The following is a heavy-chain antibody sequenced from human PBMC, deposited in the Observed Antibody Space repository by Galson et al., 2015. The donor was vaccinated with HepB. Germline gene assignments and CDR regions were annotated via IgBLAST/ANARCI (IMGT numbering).Heavy chain of an antibody. CDR3: AKERYNWNGGGMDV. J-gene: IGHJ6*02. CDR1: GFTFSSYA. V-gene: IGHV3-23*01. D-gene: IGHD1-20*01. CDR2: ISGSGGST. Sequence: SLRLSCAASGFTFSSYAMGWVRQATGKGLEWVSAISGSGGSTYYADSVKGRFTISRDNSKNTLYLQMNSLRAEDTAVYYCAKERYNWNGGGMDVWGQGTTVTVSS.